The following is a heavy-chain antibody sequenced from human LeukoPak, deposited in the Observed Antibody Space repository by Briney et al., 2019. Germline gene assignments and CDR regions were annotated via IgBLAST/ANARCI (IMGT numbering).Heavy chain of an antibody. V-gene: IGHV3-20*04. Sequence: GGSLRLPCAASGFSFSDYYRNWIRQVPGKGLEWLSDIDYNGGNTGYADSVKGRFTISRDNAKNSLFLQMDSLRAEDTALYYCARSSYYDTTDYFVYWGQGTLVTVSS. D-gene: IGHD3-10*01. CDR2: IDYNGGNT. CDR3: ARSSYYDTTDYFVY. CDR1: GFSFSDYY. J-gene: IGHJ4*02.